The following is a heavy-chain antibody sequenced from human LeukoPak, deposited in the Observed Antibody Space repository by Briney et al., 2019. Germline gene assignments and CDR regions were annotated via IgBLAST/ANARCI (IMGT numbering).Heavy chain of an antibody. Sequence: SETLSLTCTVSGGSISSSSYYWGWIRQPPGKGLEWIGSIYYSGSTYYNPSLKSRVTISVDTSKNQFSLKLSSVTAADTAVYYCAREKVVPAAIAGDAFDIWGQGTMVTVSS. CDR3: AREKVVPAAIAGDAFDI. J-gene: IGHJ3*02. V-gene: IGHV4-39*07. CDR2: IYYSGST. D-gene: IGHD2-2*02. CDR1: GGSISSSSYY.